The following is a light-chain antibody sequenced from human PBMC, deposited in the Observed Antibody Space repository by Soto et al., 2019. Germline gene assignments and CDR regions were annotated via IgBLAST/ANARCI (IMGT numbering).Light chain of an antibody. CDR3: QQRSNWPIN. Sequence: IVLTHSPATLSLSPGDRATLSCRASQSVSSYLAWYQQKPGQAPRLLIYDATNRATGFPARFSGSRSGTDFTLTISSLEPEDFAVYYCQQRSNWPINFGQGTRLEIK. CDR1: QSVSSY. J-gene: IGKJ5*01. V-gene: IGKV3-11*01. CDR2: DAT.